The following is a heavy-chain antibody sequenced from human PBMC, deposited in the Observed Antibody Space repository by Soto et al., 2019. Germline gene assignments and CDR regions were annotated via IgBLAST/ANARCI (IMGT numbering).Heavy chain of an antibody. CDR2: ISYDGSNK. V-gene: IGHV3-30*18. CDR3: AKDRTNSSGYYGPRAYYYYYGMDV. Sequence: GGSLRLSCAASGFTFSSYCMHWVRQAPGKGLEWVAVISYDGSNKYYADSVKGRFTISRDNSKNTLYLQMNSLRAEDTAVYYCAKDRTNSSGYYGPRAYYYYYGMDVWGQGTTVTVSS. CDR1: GFTFSSYC. D-gene: IGHD3-22*01. J-gene: IGHJ6*02.